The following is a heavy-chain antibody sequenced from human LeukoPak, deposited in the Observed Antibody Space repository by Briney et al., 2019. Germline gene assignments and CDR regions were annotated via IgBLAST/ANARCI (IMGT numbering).Heavy chain of an antibody. J-gene: IGHJ6*03. CDR2: IYTSGST. CDR1: GGSISSYY. CDR3: ARYIVVVPAAMSRFYYYYMDV. Sequence: PSETLSLTCTVSGGSISSYYWSWIRQPAGKGLEWIGRIYTSGSTNYNPSLKSRVTMSVDTSKNQFSLKLSSVTAADTAVYYCARYIVVVPAAMSRFYYYYMDVWGKGTTVTVSS. D-gene: IGHD2-2*01. V-gene: IGHV4-4*07.